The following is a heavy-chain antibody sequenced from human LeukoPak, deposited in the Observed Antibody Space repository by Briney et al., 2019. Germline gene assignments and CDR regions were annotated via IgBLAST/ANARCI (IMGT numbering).Heavy chain of an antibody. CDR3: ARGLGWKVTPMGLFYMDV. V-gene: IGHV4-34*01. CDR2: INYGGDT. CDR1: GGSFSGYD. D-gene: IGHD1-1*01. J-gene: IGHJ6*03. Sequence: SETLSLTCGVDGGSFSGYDWSWVRQPRGKGLEWIGEINYGGDTNYNPSLKSRVTISVDTSKNQFPLKVRSVTAADTAVYYCARGLGWKVTPMGLFYMDVWGEGATVTVSS.